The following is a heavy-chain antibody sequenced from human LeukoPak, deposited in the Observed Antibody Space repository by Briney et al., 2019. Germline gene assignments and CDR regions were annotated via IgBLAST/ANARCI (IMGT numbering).Heavy chain of an antibody. J-gene: IGHJ4*02. D-gene: IGHD3-22*01. CDR2: TYYSGST. Sequence: SETLSLTCTVSGGSISSYYWSWIRQPPGKGLEWIGYTYYSGSTNYNPSLKSRVTISVDTSKNQFSLKLSSVTAADTAVYYCARDSSGYIFDYWGQGTLVTVSS. CDR3: ARDSSGYIFDY. V-gene: IGHV4-59*01. CDR1: GGSISSYY.